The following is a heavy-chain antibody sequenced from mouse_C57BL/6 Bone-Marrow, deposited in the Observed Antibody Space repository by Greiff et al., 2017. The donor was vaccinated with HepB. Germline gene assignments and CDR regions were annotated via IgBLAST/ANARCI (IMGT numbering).Heavy chain of an antibody. Sequence: VQLQQSGAELVRPGASVKLSCTASGFNIKDDYMHWVKQRPEPGLEWIGWIDPENGDTEYASKFQGKATITADTSSNTAYLQVSSLTSEDTAVYYCTTAGSSYPYWYFDVWGTGTTVTVSS. V-gene: IGHV14-4*01. CDR2: IDPENGDT. CDR3: TTAGSSYPYWYFDV. D-gene: IGHD1-1*01. CDR1: GFNIKDDY. J-gene: IGHJ1*03.